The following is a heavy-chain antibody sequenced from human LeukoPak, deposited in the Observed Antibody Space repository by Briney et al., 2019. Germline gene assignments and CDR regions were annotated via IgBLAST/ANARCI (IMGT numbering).Heavy chain of an antibody. CDR3: ARAAVAGRGEFYYMDV. CDR1: GYTFTSYY. J-gene: IGHJ6*03. CDR2: MNPNSGNT. Sequence: ASVKVSCKASGYTFTSYYMHWVRQAPGQGLEWMGWMNPNSGNTGYAQKFQGRVAMTRNTSISTAYMELSSLRSEDTAVYYCARAAVAGRGEFYYMDVWGKGTTVTISS. V-gene: IGHV1-8*02. D-gene: IGHD6-19*01.